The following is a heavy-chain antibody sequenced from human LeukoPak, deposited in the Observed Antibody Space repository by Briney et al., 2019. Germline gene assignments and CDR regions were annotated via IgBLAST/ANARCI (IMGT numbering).Heavy chain of an antibody. CDR3: ARDRAAAVGFDY. D-gene: IGHD6-13*01. CDR1: VYTFTVYY. J-gene: IGHJ4*02. Sequence: ASVTVSFKASVYTFTVYYLYWVRQAPAQGLEWMWWINLNSGGTTYAQTFQGRVTINRDTSISKAYVELSRLRSDDTAVYYCARDRAAAVGFDYWGQGTLVTVSS. CDR2: INLNSGGT. V-gene: IGHV1-2*02.